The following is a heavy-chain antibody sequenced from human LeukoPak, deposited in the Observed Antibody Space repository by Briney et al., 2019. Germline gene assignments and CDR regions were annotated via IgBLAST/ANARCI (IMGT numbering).Heavy chain of an antibody. V-gene: IGHV1-46*01. Sequence: ASVKVSCKASGYTFTSYYLQWVRLAPGQGLEWMGVINPSGGSTTYAQKFQGTVTMTRDTSTSTVYMELTSLTSEDTAVYYCARADQSDAFDIWGQGTMVTVSS. CDR3: ARADQSDAFDI. CDR1: GYTFTSYY. CDR2: INPSGGST. J-gene: IGHJ3*02.